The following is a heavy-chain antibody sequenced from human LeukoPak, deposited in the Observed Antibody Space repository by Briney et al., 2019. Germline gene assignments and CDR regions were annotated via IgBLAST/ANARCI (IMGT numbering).Heavy chain of an antibody. CDR3: ARDSLEFGAPWYFDY. Sequence: ASVKVSCKGSGYTFTDYYMHWVRQAPGQGLEWMGSINPKSGATNYAREFRGRVTMTRDTSITTAYMELSRLTSDDTAVFYCARDSLEFGAPWYFDYWGQGTLVTVSS. J-gene: IGHJ4*02. D-gene: IGHD3-3*01. CDR1: GYTFTDYY. CDR2: INPKSGAT. V-gene: IGHV1-2*02.